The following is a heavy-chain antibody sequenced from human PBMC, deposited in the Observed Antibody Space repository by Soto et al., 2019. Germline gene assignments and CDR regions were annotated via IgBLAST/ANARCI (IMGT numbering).Heavy chain of an antibody. CDR3: ARVLSGDSSGYYHDAFDI. Sequence: GASVKVSCKASGYTFTSYGISWVRQAPGQGLEWMGWISAYNGSTNYAQKLQGRVTMTTDTSTSTAYMELRSLRSDDTAVYYCARVLSGDSSGYYHDAFDIWGQGTMVTVSS. CDR1: GYTFTSYG. V-gene: IGHV1-18*01. D-gene: IGHD3-22*01. J-gene: IGHJ3*02. CDR2: ISAYNGST.